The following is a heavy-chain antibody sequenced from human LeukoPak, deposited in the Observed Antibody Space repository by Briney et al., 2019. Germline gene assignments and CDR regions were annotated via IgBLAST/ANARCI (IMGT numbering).Heavy chain of an antibody. J-gene: IGHJ4*02. CDR3: TRATGSFYGLGY. CDR1: GFTFSSYW. V-gene: IGHV3-74*01. Sequence: GGSLRLSCAPSGFTFSSYWMHWVRQAPGKGLLWVSRINSDGSVTTYADSVKGRFTISRDNAKNTLYLQMNSLRAEDTAVYYCTRATGSFYGLGYWGQGTLVTVSS. D-gene: IGHD1-26*01. CDR2: INSDGSVT.